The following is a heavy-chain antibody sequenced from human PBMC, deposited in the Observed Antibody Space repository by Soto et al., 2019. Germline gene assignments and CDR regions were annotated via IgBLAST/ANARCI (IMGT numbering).Heavy chain of an antibody. CDR2: INSDGSYT. CDR1: GFTVSSNY. V-gene: IGHV3-74*01. J-gene: IGHJ6*02. CDR3: VRAIGHYGMDV. Sequence: GGSLRLSCAASGFTVSSNYMSWVRQAPGKGLVWVSHINSDGSYTTYADSVKGRFTISRDNAKNTLYLQMNSLRAEDTAVYYCVRAIGHYGMDVWGRGTSVTVSS. D-gene: IGHD3-22*01.